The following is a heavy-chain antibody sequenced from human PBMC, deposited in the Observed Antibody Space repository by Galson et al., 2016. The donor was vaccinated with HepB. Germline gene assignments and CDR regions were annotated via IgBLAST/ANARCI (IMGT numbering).Heavy chain of an antibody. CDR2: MNHHRNI. Sequence: ETLSLTCAVNGGSSSGYYWSWIRQPPGKGLEWIAEMNHHRNIFYNPSLESRVTISVDTSKNQFSLNLSSVTAADTAVYYCAIEDYFDSSGYYYRAGGDRNWGQGTLVTVSS. J-gene: IGHJ4*02. D-gene: IGHD3-22*01. CDR1: GGSSSGYY. V-gene: IGHV4-34*01. CDR3: AIEDYFDSSGYYYRAGGDRN.